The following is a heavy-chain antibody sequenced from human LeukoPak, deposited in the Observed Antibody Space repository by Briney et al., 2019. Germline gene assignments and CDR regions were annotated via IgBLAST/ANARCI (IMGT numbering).Heavy chain of an antibody. CDR3: ARDPLTTPGYFDY. Sequence: SQTLSLTCTVSGGSISSGDYYWSWIRQPPGKGLEWIGYIYYSGSTYYNPSLKSRVTISVDTSKNQFSLKLSSVTAADTAVYYCARDPLTTPGYFDYWGQGTLVTVSS. CDR2: IYYSGST. V-gene: IGHV4-30-4*08. D-gene: IGHD3-22*01. CDR1: GGSISSGDYY. J-gene: IGHJ4*02.